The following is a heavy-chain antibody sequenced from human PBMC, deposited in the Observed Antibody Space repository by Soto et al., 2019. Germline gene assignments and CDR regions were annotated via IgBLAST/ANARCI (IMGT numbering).Heavy chain of an antibody. CDR2: INPSGGST. V-gene: IGHV1-46*01. J-gene: IGHJ6*02. D-gene: IGHD2-2*01. Sequence: QVQLVQSGAEVKKPGASVKVSCKASGYTFTSYYMHWVRQAPGQGLEWMGIINPSGGSTSYAQKFQGRVTMTRDTSTRTVYMELSSLRSEDTAVYYCARDIYCSSTSCFPYGMDVWGQGTTVTVSS. CDR1: GYTFTSYY. CDR3: ARDIYCSSTSCFPYGMDV.